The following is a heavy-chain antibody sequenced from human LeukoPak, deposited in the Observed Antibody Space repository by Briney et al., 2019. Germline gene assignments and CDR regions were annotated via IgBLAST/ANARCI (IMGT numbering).Heavy chain of an antibody. J-gene: IGHJ6*03. CDR2: LSTSGST. V-gene: IGHV4-4*07. Sequence: PSETLSLTCTVSGGSMNYYHWTWIRQPAGKGLEWIGRLSTSGSTDYNPSLKSRVTMSLDTSKNQFSLRLRSVTAADTAAYYCVRDTGLPRGKGYFYYYMDVWGKGTTVSVSS. D-gene: IGHD3-16*01. CDR3: VRDTGLPRGKGYFYYYMDV. CDR1: GGSMNYYH.